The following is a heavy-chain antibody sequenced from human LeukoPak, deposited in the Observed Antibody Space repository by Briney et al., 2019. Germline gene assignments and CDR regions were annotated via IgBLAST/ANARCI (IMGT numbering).Heavy chain of an antibody. CDR2: IYTSGST. Sequence: SETLSLTCTVSSGSISSYYWSWIQQPAGKGLEWIGRIYTSGSTNYNPSLKSRVTMSVDTSKNQFSLKLSSVTAADTAVFYCARENSGSYREFDYWGQGTLVTVSS. V-gene: IGHV4-4*07. D-gene: IGHD1-26*01. CDR1: SGSISSYY. CDR3: ARENSGSYREFDY. J-gene: IGHJ4*02.